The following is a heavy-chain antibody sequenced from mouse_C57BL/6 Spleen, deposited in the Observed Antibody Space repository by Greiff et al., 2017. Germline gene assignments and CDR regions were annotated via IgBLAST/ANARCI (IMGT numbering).Heavy chain of an antibody. J-gene: IGHJ2*01. Sequence: QVQLKESGAELVKPGASVKMSCKASGYTFTTYPIEWMKQNHGKSLEWIGNFHPYNDDTKYNEKFKGKATLTVEKSSSTVYLELSRLTSDDSAVYYCARPNYYGSSWYFDYWGQGTTLTVSS. CDR3: ARPNYYGSSWYFDY. CDR1: GYTFTTYP. CDR2: FHPYNDDT. V-gene: IGHV1-47*01. D-gene: IGHD1-1*01.